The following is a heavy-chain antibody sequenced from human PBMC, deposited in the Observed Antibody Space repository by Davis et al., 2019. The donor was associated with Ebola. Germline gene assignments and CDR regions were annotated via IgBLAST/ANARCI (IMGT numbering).Heavy chain of an antibody. V-gene: IGHV4-34*01. CDR3: ARDRADIVVVVAAGGCAFDI. CDR1: GGSFSGYY. CDR2: INHSGST. D-gene: IGHD2-15*01. J-gene: IGHJ3*02. Sequence: MPGGSLRLSCAVYGGSFSGYYWSWIRQPPGKGLEWIGEINHSGSTNYNPSLKSRVTISVDTSKNQFSLKLSSVTAADTAVYYCARDRADIVVVVAAGGCAFDIWGQGTMVTVSS.